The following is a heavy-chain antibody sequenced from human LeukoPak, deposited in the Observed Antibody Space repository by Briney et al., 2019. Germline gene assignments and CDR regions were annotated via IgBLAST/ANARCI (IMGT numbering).Heavy chain of an antibody. D-gene: IGHD3-10*01. CDR3: TSRDYMVRGVILGY. CDR1: GFTFGDYA. J-gene: IGHJ4*02. Sequence: PGGSLRLSCTASGFTFGDYAMSWVRQAPGKGLEWVGFIRSKAYGGTTEYAASVKGRFTTSRDDSKSIAYLQMNSLKTEDTAVYYCTSRDYMVRGVILGYWGQGTLVTVSS. V-gene: IGHV3-49*04. CDR2: IRSKAYGGTT.